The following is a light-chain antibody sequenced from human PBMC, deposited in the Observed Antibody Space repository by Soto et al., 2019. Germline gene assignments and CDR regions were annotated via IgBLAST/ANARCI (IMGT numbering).Light chain of an antibody. V-gene: IGKV4-1*01. CDR1: QSLFYSSNNKNY. Sequence: DIVMTQSPDSLAVSLGERATINCKYNQSLFYSSNNKNYVAWYQQRPGQPPRLLNYWASTRQSGVPDRFSGSGSGTDFTLTISSLEAEDVAIYYCQQYFSTPLTFGGGTKVEIK. CDR3: QQYFSTPLT. CDR2: WAS. J-gene: IGKJ4*01.